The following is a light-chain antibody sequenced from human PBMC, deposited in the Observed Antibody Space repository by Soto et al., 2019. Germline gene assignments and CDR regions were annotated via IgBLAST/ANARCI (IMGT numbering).Light chain of an antibody. Sequence: EIVWTQSPGTLSLSPGERAILSCRASQSVSSNYLAWYQRKPGQAPRLLIYGASSRATGIPDRFSGSGSGTDFTLTISRLEPEDFAVYYCQQYGSSPLTFGGGTKVDIK. V-gene: IGKV3-20*01. CDR2: GAS. CDR3: QQYGSSPLT. CDR1: QSVSSNY. J-gene: IGKJ4*01.